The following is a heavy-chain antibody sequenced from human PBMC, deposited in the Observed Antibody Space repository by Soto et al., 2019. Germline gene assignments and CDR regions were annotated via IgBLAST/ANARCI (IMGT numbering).Heavy chain of an antibody. D-gene: IGHD1-20*01. V-gene: IGHV3-66*01. CDR1: GFTVSSNY. CDR2: IYSGGST. Sequence: GGSLRLSCAASGFTVSSNYMSWVRQAPGKGLEWVSVIYSGGSTYYADSVKGRFTISRDNSKNTLYLQMNSLRAEDTAVYYCARDMTGTTSQYYYYYMDVWGKGTTVTVSS. CDR3: ARDMTGTTSQYYYYYMDV. J-gene: IGHJ6*03.